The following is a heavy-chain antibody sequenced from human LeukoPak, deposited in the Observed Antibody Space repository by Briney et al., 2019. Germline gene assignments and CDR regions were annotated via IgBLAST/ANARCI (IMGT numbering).Heavy chain of an antibody. CDR2: INHSGST. CDR1: GGSFSDYY. CDR3: ARVRSSYDFWSGSNDY. V-gene: IGHV4-34*01. Sequence: NPSEPLTLTCGVYGGSFSDYYWSWIRQPPGKGLEWIGEINHSGSTNYNPSLKSRVTISVDTSKDQLSLKLRSVTVADTAVYYCARVRSSYDFWSGSNDYWGQGTLVTVSS. D-gene: IGHD3-3*01. J-gene: IGHJ4*02.